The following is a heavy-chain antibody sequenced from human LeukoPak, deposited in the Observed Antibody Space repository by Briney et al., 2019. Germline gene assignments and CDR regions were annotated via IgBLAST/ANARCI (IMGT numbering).Heavy chain of an antibody. D-gene: IGHD2-15*01. Sequence: SETLSLTCTVSGYSISSDYYWGWIRQPPGKGLEWIGIFYHSGSTYYNSSLKSRVTISVDTSKNQFSLKLTSVTAADTAVYYCERDPGRGGSPPGPYWGQGTLVTVSS. CDR3: ERDPGRGGSPPGPY. CDR1: GYSISSDYY. V-gene: IGHV4-38-2*02. J-gene: IGHJ4*02. CDR2: FYHSGST.